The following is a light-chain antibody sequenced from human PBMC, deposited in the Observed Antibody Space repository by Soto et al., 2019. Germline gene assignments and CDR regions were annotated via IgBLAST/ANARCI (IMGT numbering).Light chain of an antibody. CDR2: ATS. J-gene: IGKJ1*01. V-gene: IGKV1-39*01. Sequence: DIQMTKYPSYLSASVGDRGTITCRASQSISTYLIWYQQKPGKAPKLLIYATSSLQSGVPSRFSGSGSGTDFTLTISSLHPEDFGPYNCQHSYSSLPGTFVLRTKV. CDR3: QHSYSSLPGT. CDR1: QSISTY.